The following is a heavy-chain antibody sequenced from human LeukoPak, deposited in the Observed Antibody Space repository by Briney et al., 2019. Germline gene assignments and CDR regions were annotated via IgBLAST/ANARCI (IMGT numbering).Heavy chain of an antibody. Sequence: QPGGSLRLSCAASGFTFSKYWMSWVRQAPGKGLEWVANIKQDGSEKYYVDAVEGRFTISRDNAKNSLYLQMNSLRAEDTAVYYCVSPVDLGIAAAGHYWGQGTLVTVSS. J-gene: IGHJ4*02. CDR3: VSPVDLGIAAAGHY. D-gene: IGHD6-13*01. CDR1: GFTFSKYW. V-gene: IGHV3-7*01. CDR2: IKQDGSEK.